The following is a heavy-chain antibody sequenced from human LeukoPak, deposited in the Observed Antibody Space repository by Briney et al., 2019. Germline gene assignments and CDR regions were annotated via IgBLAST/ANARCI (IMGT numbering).Heavy chain of an antibody. CDR3: ASSAAAGTDYYYMDV. V-gene: IGHV4-59*01. J-gene: IGHJ6*03. D-gene: IGHD6-13*01. CDR1: GGSISSYY. CDR2: IYYSGST. Sequence: SETLSLTCTVSGGSISSYYWSWIRQPPGKGLEWIGYIYYSGSTNYNPSLKSRVTISVDTSKNQFSLKLSSVTAADTAVYYCASSAAAGTDYYYMDVWGKGTTVTVSS.